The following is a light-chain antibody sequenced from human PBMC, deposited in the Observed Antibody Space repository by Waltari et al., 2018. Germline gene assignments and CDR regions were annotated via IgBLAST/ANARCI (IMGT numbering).Light chain of an antibody. CDR3: SSYTSSSTLEGFV. CDR2: DVS. CDR1: SSDVGGYNY. Sequence: QSALTQPASVSGSPGQSITISCTGTSSDVGGYNYVSWYQQHPGKAPKLMIYDVSNRPSGVSNRFSGPKSGNTASLTISGLQAEDEADYYCSSYTSSSTLEGFVFGTGTKVTVL. J-gene: IGLJ1*01. V-gene: IGLV2-14*01.